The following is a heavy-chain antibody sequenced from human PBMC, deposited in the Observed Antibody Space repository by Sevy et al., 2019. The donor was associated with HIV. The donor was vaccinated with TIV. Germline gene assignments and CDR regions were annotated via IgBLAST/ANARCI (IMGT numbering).Heavy chain of an antibody. D-gene: IGHD1-26*01. CDR2: IQYSGTT. CDR1: GDFISTYY. CDR3: ARGFAIEGLYFDF. Sequence: SETLSLSCSFSGDFISTYYWTWIRQAPGKGVDWIGSIQYSGTTNYNPSLKGRVTISIDTSKNQFSLNLSSVTAADTALYFCARGFAIEGLYFDFWGQGILVTVSS. J-gene: IGHJ4*02. V-gene: IGHV4-59*13.